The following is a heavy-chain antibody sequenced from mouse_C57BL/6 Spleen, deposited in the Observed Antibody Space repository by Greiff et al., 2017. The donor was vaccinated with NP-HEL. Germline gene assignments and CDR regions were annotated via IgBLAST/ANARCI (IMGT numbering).Heavy chain of an antibody. CDR1: GYAFSSSW. Sequence: QVQLQQSGPELVKPGASVKISCKASGYAFSSSWMNWVKQRPGKGLEWIGRIYPGDGDTNYNGKFKGKATLTADKSSSTAYMQLSSLTSEDSAVYFCARRPNYYGSSYGYFDVWGTGTTVTVSS. CDR3: ARRPNYYGSSYGYFDV. D-gene: IGHD1-1*01. J-gene: IGHJ1*03. CDR2: IYPGDGDT. V-gene: IGHV1-82*01.